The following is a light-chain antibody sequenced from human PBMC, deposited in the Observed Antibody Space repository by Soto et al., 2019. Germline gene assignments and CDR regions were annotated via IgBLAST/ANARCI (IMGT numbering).Light chain of an antibody. CDR2: EGS. V-gene: IGLV2-23*01. CDR1: SSDVGSYNL. J-gene: IGLJ1*01. Sequence: QSALTQPASVSGSPGLSITISCTGTSSDVGSYNLVSWYQQHPGKAPKLMIYEGSKRPSGVSNRFSGSKSGNTASLTISGLQAEDEADYYCCSYAGSSTTFGTGTKLTVL. CDR3: CSYAGSSTT.